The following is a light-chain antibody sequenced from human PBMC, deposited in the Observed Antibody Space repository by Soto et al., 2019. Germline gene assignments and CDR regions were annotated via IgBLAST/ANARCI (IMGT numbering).Light chain of an antibody. J-gene: IGLJ2*01. V-gene: IGLV2-8*01. Sequence: QSALTQPPSASGSPGQSVTISCTGTSSDVGGGYNYVSWYQQHPGKAPKLMIYEVSKRPSGVPDRFSGSKSGNTASLTVSGLQAEDEADYYCSSYAGSINLVFGGGTKLTVL. CDR2: EVS. CDR3: SSYAGSINLV. CDR1: SSDVGGGYNY.